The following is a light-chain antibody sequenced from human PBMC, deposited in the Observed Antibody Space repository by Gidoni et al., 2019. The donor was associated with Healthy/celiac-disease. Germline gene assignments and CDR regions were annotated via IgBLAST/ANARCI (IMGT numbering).Light chain of an antibody. J-gene: IGKJ5*01. V-gene: IGKV3-20*01. CDR2: GAS. CDR3: QQYGSSSIT. CDR1: QSVSSSY. Sequence: SQSVSSSYLAWYQQKPGQAPRLLIYGASSRATGIPDRFSGNGSGTDFTLTISRLEPEDFAVYYCQQYGSSSITFGQGTRLEIK.